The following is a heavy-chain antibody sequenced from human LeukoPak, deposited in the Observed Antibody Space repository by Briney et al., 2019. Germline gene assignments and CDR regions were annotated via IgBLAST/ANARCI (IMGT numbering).Heavy chain of an antibody. V-gene: IGHV3-21*04. D-gene: IGHD5-18*01. CDR2: ISSSSSYI. Sequence: PGGSLRLSCAASGFTFSSYGMNWVRKAPGKGLEWVSSISSSSSYIYYADSVKGRFTISRDNSKNTLYLQMNSLRAEDTAVYYCAKAIGRVDTAMPLEAFDIWGQGTMVTVSS. CDR1: GFTFSSYG. CDR3: AKAIGRVDTAMPLEAFDI. J-gene: IGHJ3*02.